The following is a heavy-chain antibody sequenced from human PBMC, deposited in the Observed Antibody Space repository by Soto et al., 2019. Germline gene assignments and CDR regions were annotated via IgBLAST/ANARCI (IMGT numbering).Heavy chain of an antibody. J-gene: IGHJ4*02. CDR2: IYYSGST. CDR3: ATLTVVTPSTFDY. V-gene: IGHV4-59*01. CDR1: GGSISSYY. D-gene: IGHD2-15*01. Sequence: PSETLSLTCTVSGGSISSYYWSWIRQPPGKGLEWIGYIYYSGSTNYNPSLKSRVTISVDTSKNQFSLKLSSVTAADTAVYCCATLTVVTPSTFDYWGQGTLVTVSS.